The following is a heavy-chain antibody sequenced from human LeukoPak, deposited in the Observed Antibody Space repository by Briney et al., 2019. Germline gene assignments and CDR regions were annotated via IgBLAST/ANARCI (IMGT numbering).Heavy chain of an antibody. Sequence: GGSLRLSCAASGFTFSNYAMSWVRQAPGKGLEWVAHINEDGSDKYYVDSVTGRLSISRDNTKNSLYLQMSSLRAEDTAVYYCATWSNAWEFDYWGQGTLVSVSS. D-gene: IGHD1-26*01. V-gene: IGHV3-7*05. CDR3: ATWSNAWEFDY. CDR1: GFTFSNYA. CDR2: INEDGSDK. J-gene: IGHJ4*02.